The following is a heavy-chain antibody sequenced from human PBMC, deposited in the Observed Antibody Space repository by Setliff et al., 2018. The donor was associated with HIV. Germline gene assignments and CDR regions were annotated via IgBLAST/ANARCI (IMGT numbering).Heavy chain of an antibody. CDR1: GFTSSDYY. D-gene: IGHD3-22*01. Sequence: GGSLRLSCAASGFTSSDYYMSWIRQAPGKGLEWVSYISSSSSYTNYADSVKGRFTISRDNAKNSLYLQMNSLRAEDTAVYYCARASYYYDSSGWVDHWGQGTLVTVSS. CDR3: ARASYYYDSSGWVDH. CDR2: ISSSSSYT. V-gene: IGHV3-11*03. J-gene: IGHJ4*02.